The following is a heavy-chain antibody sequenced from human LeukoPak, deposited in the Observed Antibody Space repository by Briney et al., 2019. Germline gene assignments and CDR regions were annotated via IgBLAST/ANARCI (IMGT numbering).Heavy chain of an antibody. CDR2: TYYRSKWYN. J-gene: IGHJ4*02. V-gene: IGHV6-1*01. Sequence: SQTLSLTCAISGDSVSSNSAAWNWIRQSPSRDLEWLGRTYYRSKWYNDYAVSMKSRITINPDTSKDQFSLQLNSVTPEDTAVYYCARDAGSGWSSFDYWGQGTLVTVSS. CDR3: ARDAGSGWSSFDY. D-gene: IGHD6-19*01. CDR1: GDSVSSNSAA.